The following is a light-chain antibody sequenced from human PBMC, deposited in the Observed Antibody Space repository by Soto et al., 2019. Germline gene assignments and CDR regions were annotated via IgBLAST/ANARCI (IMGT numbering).Light chain of an antibody. J-gene: IGKJ1*01. V-gene: IGKV1-5*03. CDR1: QSISSW. Sequence: DLQLTQSPSPLSASVGARVTITCRASQSISSWLAWYQQKPGKAPKLLLYKASSLESGVPSRFSGSGSGTEFTLTISSLQPDDFATYYCQHYNSYSPRTFGQGTKVEIK. CDR2: KAS. CDR3: QHYNSYSPRT.